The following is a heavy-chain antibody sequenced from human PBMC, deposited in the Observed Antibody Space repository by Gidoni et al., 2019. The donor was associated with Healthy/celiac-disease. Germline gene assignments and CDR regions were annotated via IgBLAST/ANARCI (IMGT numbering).Heavy chain of an antibody. V-gene: IGHV3-15*01. Sequence: EVQLVESGGGLVKPGGSLRLSCAASGFTLRNAWMSWVRPAPGKGLEWVGRIKSKTDGGTTDYAAPVKGRFTISRDDSKNTLYLQMNSLKTEDTAVYYCTTDLYYGSGSYLKYYYYGMDVWGQGTTVTVSS. CDR2: IKSKTDGGTT. CDR1: GFTLRNAW. CDR3: TTDLYYGSGSYLKYYYYGMDV. D-gene: IGHD3-10*01. J-gene: IGHJ6*02.